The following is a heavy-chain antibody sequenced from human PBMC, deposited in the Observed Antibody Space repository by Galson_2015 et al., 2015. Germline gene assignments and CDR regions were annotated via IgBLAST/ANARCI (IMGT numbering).Heavy chain of an antibody. CDR2: IWYDGSNK. CDR1: GFTFSDYA. CDR3: ATLGGYAGDY. Sequence: SLRLSCAASGFTFSDYAMHWVRQAPGKGLKWVAVIWYDGSNKYYTDSVKGRFTISRDNSKNTVYLQINSLRAEDTAVYYCATLGGYAGDYWGQGILVTVSS. V-gene: IGHV3-33*01. J-gene: IGHJ4*02. D-gene: IGHD5-12*01.